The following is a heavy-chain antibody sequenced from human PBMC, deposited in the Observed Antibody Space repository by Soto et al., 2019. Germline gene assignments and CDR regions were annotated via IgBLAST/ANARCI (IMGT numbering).Heavy chain of an antibody. D-gene: IGHD2-15*01. CDR1: GGSISTFY. CDR2: LYYSGNT. J-gene: IGHJ4*02. CDR3: ARVGGVAARTFDY. Sequence: SETLSPTCTVSGGSISTFYWSWVRQPPGKGLEWIGYLYYSGNTNYNPSLKSRVTISVDASKNQVSLRLTSVTAADTAVYYCARVGGVAARTFDYWGQGTVVTVSS. V-gene: IGHV4-59*01.